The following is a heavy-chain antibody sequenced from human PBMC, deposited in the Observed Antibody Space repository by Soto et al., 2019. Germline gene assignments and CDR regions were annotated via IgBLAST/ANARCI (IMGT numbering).Heavy chain of an antibody. Sequence: QVQLVESGGGVVQPGRSLRLSCAASGFTFSSYAMHWVRQAPGKGLEWVAVISYDGSNKYYADSVKGRFSIARDNSKNTLYLQINSLRGENTAVYYCARDLMGSGWYGFDYWGQGTLVTVSS. CDR2: ISYDGSNK. CDR1: GFTFSSYA. V-gene: IGHV3-30-3*01. D-gene: IGHD6-19*01. J-gene: IGHJ4*02. CDR3: ARDLMGSGWYGFDY.